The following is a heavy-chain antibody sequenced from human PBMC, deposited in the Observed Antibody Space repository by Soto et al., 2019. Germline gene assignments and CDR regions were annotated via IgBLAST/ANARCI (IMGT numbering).Heavy chain of an antibody. J-gene: IGHJ4*02. CDR1: GYTFSSNG. CDR2: ISGYSGHT. D-gene: IGHD6-19*01. V-gene: IGHV1-18*01. CDR3: AREWDNKSEHSSGWYDDF. Sequence: QVQLVQSGAEVKKPGASVKVSCKPSGYTFSSNGISRVRQAPGQGLEWMGWISGYSGHTYYAQKFQGRVTMTTDTSTNTVYMELRSLRSDDTAVYYCAREWDNKSEHSSGWYDDFWGQGTLVTVSS.